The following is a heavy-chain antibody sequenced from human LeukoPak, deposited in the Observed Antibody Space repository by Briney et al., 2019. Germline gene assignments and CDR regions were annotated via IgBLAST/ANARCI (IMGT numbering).Heavy chain of an antibody. V-gene: IGHV4-59*08. CDR3: ARIEGDNSLDY. CDR1: GDSLRSYY. D-gene: IGHD3-16*01. Sequence: SETLSLTCTVSGDSLRSYYWSWIRRPPGRELEWIGYIYYSGGTNYNPSLKSRVTISVDTSKNQFSLKLSSVTAADTAVYYCARIEGDNSLDYWGQGTLVTVSS. CDR2: IYYSGGT. J-gene: IGHJ4*02.